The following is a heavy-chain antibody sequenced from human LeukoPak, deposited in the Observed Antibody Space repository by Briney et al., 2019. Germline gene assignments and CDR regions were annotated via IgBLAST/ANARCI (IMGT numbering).Heavy chain of an antibody. D-gene: IGHD6-19*01. J-gene: IGHJ4*02. CDR3: ARSSIAVAEDY. V-gene: IGHV3-9*01. Sequence: GGSLRLSCAASGFTFDDYAMHWVRQAPGKGLEWVSGISWNSGSIGYADSVKGRFTISRDNAKNSLYLQMNSLRAEDTALYYCARSSIAVAEDYWGQGTLVTVSS. CDR2: ISWNSGSI. CDR1: GFTFDDYA.